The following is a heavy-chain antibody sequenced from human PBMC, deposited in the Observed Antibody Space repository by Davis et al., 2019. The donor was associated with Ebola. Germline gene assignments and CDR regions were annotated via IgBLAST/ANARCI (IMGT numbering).Heavy chain of an antibody. Sequence: ASVKVSCKASGYTFTSYQMNWVRQAPGQGLEWMGIINPSGGGTHYPQKFQGRVTMTRDTSISTAYMELSRLKSDDTAVYYCARLIRGDSTGYRFDPWGQGTLVTVSS. J-gene: IGHJ5*02. V-gene: IGHV1-2*02. CDR2: INPSGGGT. CDR1: GYTFTSYQ. D-gene: IGHD3-22*01. CDR3: ARLIRGDSTGYRFDP.